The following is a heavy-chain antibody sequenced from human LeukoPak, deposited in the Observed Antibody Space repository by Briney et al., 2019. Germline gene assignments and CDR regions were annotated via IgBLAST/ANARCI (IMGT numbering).Heavy chain of an antibody. V-gene: IGHV3-64*01. CDR2: ISSNGGST. CDR1: GFTFSSYA. J-gene: IGHJ4*02. CDR3: ARDPGDY. Sequence: GGSLRLSCAASGFTFSSYAMHWVRQAPGKGLEYVSAISSNGGSTYYANSVKDRFTISRDNSKNTLYLQMGSLRAEVMAVYYCARDPGDYWGQGTLVTVSS.